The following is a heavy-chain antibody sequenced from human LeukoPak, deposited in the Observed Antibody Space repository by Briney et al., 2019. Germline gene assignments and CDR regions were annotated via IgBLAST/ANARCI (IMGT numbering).Heavy chain of an antibody. CDR2: IYWDDDK. CDR3: AHRLDSDIWFGEIANPASFDY. CDR1: GFSLSTSGES. D-gene: IGHD3-10*01. Sequence: ESGPTLVNPTQTLTLTCTFSGFSLSTSGESVGWIRQPPGKALEWVALIYWDDDKRYSPSLKSRLTITKDTSKNQVVLTMTNMDPVDTATYYCAHRLDSDIWFGEIANPASFDYWGQGTLVTVSS. V-gene: IGHV2-5*02. J-gene: IGHJ4*02.